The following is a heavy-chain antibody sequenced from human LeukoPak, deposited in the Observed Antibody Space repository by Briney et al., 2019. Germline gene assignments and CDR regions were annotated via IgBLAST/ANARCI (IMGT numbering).Heavy chain of an antibody. J-gene: IGHJ3*02. CDR1: GYTFTGYY. CDR2: INPNSGGT. Sequence: ASVKVSCKASGYTFTGYYMHWVRQAPGQGLEWMGWINPNSGGTNYAQKFQGRVTMTRDTSISTAYMELSRLRSDDTAVYYCARGHPRSGRKKGLDIWGQGTMVTVSS. CDR3: ARGHPRSGRKKGLDI. V-gene: IGHV1-2*02. D-gene: IGHD1-26*01.